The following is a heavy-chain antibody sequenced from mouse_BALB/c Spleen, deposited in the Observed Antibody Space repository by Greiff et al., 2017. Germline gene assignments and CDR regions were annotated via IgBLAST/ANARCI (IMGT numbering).Heavy chain of an antibody. J-gene: IGHJ3*01. V-gene: IGHV1S29*02. D-gene: IGHD1-1*01. CDR2: IYPYNGGT. CDR3: ARSYYAPIAD. CDR1: GYTFTDYN. Sequence: EVQLQQSGPELVKPGASVKISCKASGYTFTDYNMHWVKQSHGKSLEWIGYIYPYNGGTGYNQKFKSKATLTVDNSSSTAYMELRSLTSEDSAVYYCARSYYAPIADWGQGTRVTVSA.